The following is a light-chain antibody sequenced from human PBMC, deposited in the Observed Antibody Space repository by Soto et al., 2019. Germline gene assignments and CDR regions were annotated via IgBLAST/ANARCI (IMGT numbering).Light chain of an antibody. Sequence: DIQMPQSPSSLSASVGDRVTITCRASQSISSYLNWYQQKPGKAPKLLIYAASSLQSGVPSRFSDSGSGTDFTLAISSLHPEDFATYYCQQCYSTPPTFGQGTRLDTK. CDR2: AAS. CDR3: QQCYSTPPT. V-gene: IGKV1-39*01. CDR1: QSISSY. J-gene: IGKJ5*01.